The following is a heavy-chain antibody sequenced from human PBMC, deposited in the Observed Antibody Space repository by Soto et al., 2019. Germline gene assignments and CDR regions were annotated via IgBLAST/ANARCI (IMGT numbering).Heavy chain of an antibody. D-gene: IGHD6-13*01. CDR2: INPNSGGT. Sequence: ASVKVSCKASGYPFTGYYMHWVRQAPGQGLEWMGWINPNSGGTNYAQKFQGRVTMTRDTSISTAYMELSRLRSDDTAVYYCARDLAAAGTPWYYYYGMDVWGQGTTVTVSS. CDR1: GYPFTGYY. J-gene: IGHJ6*02. V-gene: IGHV1-2*02. CDR3: ARDLAAAGTPWYYYYGMDV.